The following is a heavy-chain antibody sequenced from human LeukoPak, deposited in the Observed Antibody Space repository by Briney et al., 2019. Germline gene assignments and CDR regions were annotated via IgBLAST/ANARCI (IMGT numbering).Heavy chain of an antibody. Sequence: SSETLSLTCTVSGGPISDYYWSWIRQPPGKGLEWIGYSYYTGVTNYNPSLKSRVSISVDTSKKQFSLNLTSVTTADTAVYYCARDLGVGLFDYWGQGTLVAVSS. CDR2: SYYTGVT. CDR1: GGPISDYY. J-gene: IGHJ4*02. CDR3: ARDLGVGLFDY. V-gene: IGHV4-59*01. D-gene: IGHD2-15*01.